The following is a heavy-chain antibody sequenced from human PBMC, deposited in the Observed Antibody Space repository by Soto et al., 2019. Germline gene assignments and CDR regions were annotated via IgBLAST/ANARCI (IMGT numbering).Heavy chain of an antibody. CDR3: ARVQSGSPSRFDP. J-gene: IGHJ5*02. Sequence: GGSLRLSCAASGFTFSSAWINWVRQAPGKGLVWVSRINSDGSSTSYADSVKGRFTISRDNAKNTLYLQMNSLRAEDTAVYYCARVQSGSPSRFDPWGQGTLVTVSS. D-gene: IGHD1-26*01. V-gene: IGHV3-74*01. CDR1: GFTFSSAW. CDR2: INSDGSST.